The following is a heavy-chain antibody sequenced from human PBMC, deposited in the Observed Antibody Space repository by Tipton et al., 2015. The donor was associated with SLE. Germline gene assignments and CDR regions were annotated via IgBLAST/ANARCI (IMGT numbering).Heavy chain of an antibody. CDR3: ARGSTIFGVVI. Sequence: TLSLTCTVSGGSLSSSSYYWGWIRQPPGKGLEWIGYIYTSGSTNYNPSLKSRVTISVDTSKNQFSLKLSSVTAADTAVYYCARGSTIFGVVIWGQGTLVTVSS. D-gene: IGHD3-3*01. CDR2: IYTSGST. V-gene: IGHV4-61*05. J-gene: IGHJ4*02. CDR1: GGSLSSSSYY.